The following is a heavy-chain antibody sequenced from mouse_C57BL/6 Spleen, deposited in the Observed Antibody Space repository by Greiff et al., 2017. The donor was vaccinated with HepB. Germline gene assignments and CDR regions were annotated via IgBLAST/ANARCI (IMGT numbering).Heavy chain of an antibody. J-gene: IGHJ3*01. CDR1: GFSLTSYG. Sequence: QVQLQQSGPGLVQPSPRLSITCTVSGFSLTSYGVHWVRQSPGKGLEWLGVIWSGGSTDYNAAFISRLSISKDNSKSQVFFKMNSLHADDTAIYYCARPYDGYSSWFAYWGQGTLVTVSA. D-gene: IGHD2-3*01. CDR3: ARPYDGYSSWFAY. V-gene: IGHV2-2*01. CDR2: IWSGGST.